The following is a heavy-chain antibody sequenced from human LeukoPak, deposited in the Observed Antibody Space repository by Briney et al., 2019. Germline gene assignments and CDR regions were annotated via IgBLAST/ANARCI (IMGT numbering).Heavy chain of an antibody. CDR1: GGSISSYY. J-gene: IGHJ4*02. V-gene: IGHV4-59*01. Sequence: SETLSLTCTVSGGSISSYYWSWIRQPPGKGLEWIGYIYYSGSTNYNPSLKSRVTISVDTSKNQFSLKLSSVTAADTAVYHCASYSYYYDSSGYFDYWGQGTLVTVSS. CDR3: ASYSYYYDSSGYFDY. D-gene: IGHD3-22*01. CDR2: IYYSGST.